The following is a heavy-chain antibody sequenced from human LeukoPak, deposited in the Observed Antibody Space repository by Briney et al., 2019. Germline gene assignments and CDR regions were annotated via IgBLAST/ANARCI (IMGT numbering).Heavy chain of an antibody. D-gene: IGHD6-13*01. V-gene: IGHV3-11*01. CDR1: GFSFSDYH. CDR3: ARLGSSWPNWFDP. CDR2: ITFSGRTI. Sequence: GGSLRLSCAASGFSFSDYHMIWIRQPPGKGLERVSYITFSGRTIHYADSVKGRFTISRDNARSSLYLQMNSLRAEDTAVYYCARLGSSWPNWFDPWGQGTLVTVSS. J-gene: IGHJ5*02.